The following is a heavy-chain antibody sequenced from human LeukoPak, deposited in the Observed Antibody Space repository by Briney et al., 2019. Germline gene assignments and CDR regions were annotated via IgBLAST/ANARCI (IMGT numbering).Heavy chain of an antibody. D-gene: IGHD3-22*01. V-gene: IGHV1-18*01. Sequence: GASVKVSCKASGYTFTSYGISWVRQAPGQGLEWMGWISAYNGNTNYAQKLQGRVTMTTDTSTSTAYMELRSLRSDDTAVYYCARDPCHYYDSSGYCNWFDPWGQGTLVTVSS. CDR3: ARDPCHYYDSSGYCNWFDP. CDR2: ISAYNGNT. J-gene: IGHJ5*02. CDR1: GYTFTSYG.